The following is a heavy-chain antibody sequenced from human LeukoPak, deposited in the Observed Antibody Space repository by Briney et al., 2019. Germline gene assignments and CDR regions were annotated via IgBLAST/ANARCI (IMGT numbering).Heavy chain of an antibody. CDR1: GITFSSYA. V-gene: IGHV3-64D*06. CDR2: ISTNGRST. CDR3: VKDRDSGYDSLDY. Sequence: GSLRLSCSASGITFSSYAMHWVRQAPGKGLEYVSAISTNGRSTYYADSVKGRFTIPRENSKNTLYLQMSSLRAEDTAVYYCVKDRDSGYDSLDYWGQGALVTVSS. J-gene: IGHJ4*02. D-gene: IGHD5-12*01.